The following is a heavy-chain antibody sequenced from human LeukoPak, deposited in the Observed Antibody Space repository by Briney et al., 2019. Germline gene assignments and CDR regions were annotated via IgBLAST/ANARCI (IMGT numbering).Heavy chain of an antibody. J-gene: IGHJ4*02. D-gene: IGHD2-8*01. CDR1: GFTFSSYS. CDR3: AKVGYCTNNCFRTHDY. Sequence: PGGSLRLSCAASGFTFSSYSMNWVRQAPGKGLECVSSISSSSSYIYYADSVKGRFTISRDNAKNSLYLQMNSLRAEDTATYYCAKVGYCTNNCFRTHDYWGQGALVTVSS. CDR2: ISSSSSYI. V-gene: IGHV3-21*04.